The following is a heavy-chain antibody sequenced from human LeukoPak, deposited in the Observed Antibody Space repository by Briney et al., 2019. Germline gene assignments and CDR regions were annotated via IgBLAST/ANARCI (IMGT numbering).Heavy chain of an antibody. V-gene: IGHV3-30-3*01. J-gene: IGHJ4*02. CDR1: GFTYSHYA. Sequence: PGGSLRLSCAASGFTYSHYALHWVRQAPGKGLEWVAAISYDGSNKYYADSVRGRFTTSRDNAKNLLYLQMNSLRDEDTAVYYCAAAGDYWGQGTLVTVSS. CDR3: AAAGDY. D-gene: IGHD3-10*01. CDR2: ISYDGSNK.